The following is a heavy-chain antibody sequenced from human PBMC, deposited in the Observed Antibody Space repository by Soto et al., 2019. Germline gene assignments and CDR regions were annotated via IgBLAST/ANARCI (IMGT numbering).Heavy chain of an antibody. D-gene: IGHD3-10*01. CDR2: IYYSGST. CDR3: ARRYGGAFDI. Sequence: QVQLQESGPGLVKPSETLSLTCTVSGGSISSYYWSWIRQPPGKGLEWMGFIYYSGSTNYNPALKSRVTISVDRSKNQFSLRLSSVTAADTAVYYCARRYGGAFDIWGQGTMVTVSS. J-gene: IGHJ3*02. CDR1: GGSISSYY. V-gene: IGHV4-59*08.